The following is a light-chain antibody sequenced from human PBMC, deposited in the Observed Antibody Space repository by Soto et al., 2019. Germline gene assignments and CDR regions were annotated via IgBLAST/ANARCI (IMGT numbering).Light chain of an antibody. CDR1: PSVSSSY. J-gene: IGKJ1*01. CDR3: QQYGSSSWT. V-gene: IGKV3-20*01. CDR2: GAS. Sequence: EIVLTQSPGTLSLSPGERATPSCRSSPSVSSSYLAWYQKKPGHAPRLLLDGASSRATGIPDRFSGSGSGTDFTLTISRVEPEDVAVYYCQQYGSSSWTCGQGTKVEIK.